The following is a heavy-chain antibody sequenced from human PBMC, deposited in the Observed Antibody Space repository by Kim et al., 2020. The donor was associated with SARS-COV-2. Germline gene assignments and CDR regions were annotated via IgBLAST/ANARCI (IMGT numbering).Heavy chain of an antibody. J-gene: IGHJ3*02. D-gene: IGHD5-18*01. V-gene: IGHV4-39*01. CDR2: ST. Sequence: STYYTPSLKSRVTISVDTSKTQFSLKLSSVTAADTAVYYCATGYSRAFDIWGQGTMVTVSS. CDR3: ATGYSRAFDI.